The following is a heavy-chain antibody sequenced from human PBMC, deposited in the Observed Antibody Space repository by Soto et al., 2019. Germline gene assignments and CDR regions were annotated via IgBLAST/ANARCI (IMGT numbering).Heavy chain of an antibody. CDR3: ARGLVAVAGTFGWFDP. V-gene: IGHV4-4*07. J-gene: IGHJ5*02. Sequence: SETLSLTCTVSGGSISSYYWSWIRQPAGKGLEWIGRIYTGGSTNYNPSLKSRVTMSVDTSKNQFSLQLNSVTPEDTAVYYCARGLVAVAGTFGWFDPWGQGTLVTVSS. CDR2: IYTGGST. CDR1: GGSISSYY. D-gene: IGHD6-19*01.